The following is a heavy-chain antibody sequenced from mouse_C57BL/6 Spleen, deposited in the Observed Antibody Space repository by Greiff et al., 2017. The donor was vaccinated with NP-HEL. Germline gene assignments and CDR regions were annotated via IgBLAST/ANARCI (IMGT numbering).Heavy chain of an antibody. J-gene: IGHJ4*01. Sequence: VQLQQSGAELVKPGASVKISCKASGYAFSSYWMNWVKQRPGKGLEWIGQIYPGDGDTNYNGKFKGKATLTADKSSSTAYMQLSSLTSEDSVVYFCARRDYDEGSAMDSSGPAASVTVSS. V-gene: IGHV1-80*01. CDR3: ARRDYDEGSAMDS. CDR2: IYPGDGDT. D-gene: IGHD2-4*01. CDR1: GYAFSSYW.